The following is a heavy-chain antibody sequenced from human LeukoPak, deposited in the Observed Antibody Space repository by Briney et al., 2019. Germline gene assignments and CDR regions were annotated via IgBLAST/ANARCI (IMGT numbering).Heavy chain of an antibody. CDR3: ARVKIGYCSSTSCYTFDY. D-gene: IGHD2-2*02. Sequence: SETLSLTCAVSGYSISSGYYWSWIRQPPGKGLERIGYIYYSGSTYYNPSLKSRVTISVDTSKNQFSLKLSSVTAADTAVYYCARVKIGYCSSTSCYTFDYWGQGTLVTVSS. V-gene: IGHV4-30-4*08. CDR2: IYYSGST. CDR1: GYSISSGYY. J-gene: IGHJ4*02.